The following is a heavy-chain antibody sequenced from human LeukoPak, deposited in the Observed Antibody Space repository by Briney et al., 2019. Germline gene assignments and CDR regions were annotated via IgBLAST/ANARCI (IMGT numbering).Heavy chain of an antibody. CDR1: GFTFSSYG. CDR2: IWYDGSSK. D-gene: IGHD3-16*02. Sequence: PGESLRLSCAASGFTFSSYGMHWVRQAPGKGLEWVALIWYDGSSKHYADSVRGRFTISRDNSKNTLYLQMNSLRAEDTAVYYCARDFELSHWGQGTLVTVSS. CDR3: ARDFELSH. J-gene: IGHJ4*02. V-gene: IGHV3-33*01.